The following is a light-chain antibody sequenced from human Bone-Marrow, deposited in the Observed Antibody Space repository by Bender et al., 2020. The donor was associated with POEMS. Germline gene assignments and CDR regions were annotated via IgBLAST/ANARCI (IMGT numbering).Light chain of an antibody. CDR2: DVT. Sequence: QSALAQPASVSGSPGQSITISCTGTGSDVGNYNHVCWYQHHPGKAPKLLIHDVTHRPSGVSNRFSGSKSGNTASLTISGLQAEDEADYYCYSYTRSGSVFGGGTRLTVL. CDR1: GSDVGNYNH. CDR3: YSYTRSGSV. V-gene: IGLV2-14*01. J-gene: IGLJ3*02.